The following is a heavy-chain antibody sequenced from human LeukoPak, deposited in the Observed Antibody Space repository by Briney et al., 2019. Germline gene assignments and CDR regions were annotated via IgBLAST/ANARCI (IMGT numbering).Heavy chain of an antibody. D-gene: IGHD2-15*01. CDR3: ARDLLGYCSGGSCYSVDY. Sequence: SETLSLTCAVYGGSFSGYYWSWIRQPPGKGLEWIGEINHSGSTNYNPSLKSRVTISVDTSKNQFSLKLSSVTAADTAVYYCARDLLGYCSGGSCYSVDYWGQGTLVTVSS. J-gene: IGHJ4*02. CDR1: GGSFSGYY. CDR2: INHSGST. V-gene: IGHV4-34*01.